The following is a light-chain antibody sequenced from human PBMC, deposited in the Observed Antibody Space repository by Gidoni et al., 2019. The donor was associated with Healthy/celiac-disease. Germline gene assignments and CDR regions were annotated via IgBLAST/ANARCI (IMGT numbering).Light chain of an antibody. CDR2: EAS. V-gene: IGKV1-8*01. CDR3: QQYYYYPLT. CDR1: QGISSY. J-gene: IGKJ3*01. Sequence: AIRMTQSPSSFSASTGDRVTITCRASQGISSYLAWYQQKPGKAPKLLIYEASTLQSGVPSRFSGSGSGTDFTLTISCLQSEDFATYYCQQYYYYPLTFGPGTKVDIK.